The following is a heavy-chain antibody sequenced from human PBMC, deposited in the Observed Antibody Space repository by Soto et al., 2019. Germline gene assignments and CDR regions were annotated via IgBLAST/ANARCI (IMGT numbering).Heavy chain of an antibody. D-gene: IGHD4-17*01. CDR1: GASVSSGDYY. CDR3: GGTGTTDEY. CDR2: IYYSGDS. Sequence: SEILSLTCTVSGASVSSGDYYCSSIRPSPGKGLAWIGYIYYSGDSYYIPPLKGRLTISIDTSKNQFSLVLNSVTVADTAIYYCGGTGTTDEYWGRG. V-gene: IGHV4-30-4*01. J-gene: IGHJ4*02.